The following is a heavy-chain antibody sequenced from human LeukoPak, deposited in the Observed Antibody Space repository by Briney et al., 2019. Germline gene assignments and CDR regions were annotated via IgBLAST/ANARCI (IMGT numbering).Heavy chain of an antibody. J-gene: IGHJ4*02. CDR2: INHSGST. D-gene: IGHD2/OR15-2a*01. Sequence: PSETLSLTCTVSGGSISSSSYYWGWIRQPPGKGLEWIGEINHSGSTNYNPSLKSRVTISVDTSKNQFSLKLSSVTAADTAVYYCARGRRTILYGNFDYWGQGTLVTVSS. CDR1: GGSISSSSYY. V-gene: IGHV4-39*07. CDR3: ARGRRTILYGNFDY.